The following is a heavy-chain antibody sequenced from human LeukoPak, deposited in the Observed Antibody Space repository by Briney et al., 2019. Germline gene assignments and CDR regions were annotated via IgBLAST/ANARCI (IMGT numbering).Heavy chain of an antibody. D-gene: IGHD3-3*01. J-gene: IGHJ2*01. CDR3: AKDLGDYDFWSDAPGYFDL. CDR1: GFTFSNYW. V-gene: IGHV3-7*03. CDR2: IKQDGSEK. Sequence: PGGSLRLSCEGSGFTFSNYWMGWVRQAPGKGLDWVANIKQDGSEKYYVDSVKGRFTISRGNAKNSLYLQMNSLRAEDTAVYYCAKDLGDYDFWSDAPGYFDLWG.